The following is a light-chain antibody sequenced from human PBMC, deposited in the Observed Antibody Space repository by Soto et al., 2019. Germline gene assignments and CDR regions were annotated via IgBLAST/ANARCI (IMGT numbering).Light chain of an antibody. CDR3: QQYGSSPRT. V-gene: IGKV3-20*01. Sequence: EIVLTQSPGTLSLSPGERATLSCRASQSVSSSYLAWYQQKPGQAPRLLIYGASSGATGIPDRFSGSGSGIDFTLTISRLEPEDFAVYYCQQYGSSPRTFGQGTKVDIK. J-gene: IGKJ1*01. CDR1: QSVSSSY. CDR2: GAS.